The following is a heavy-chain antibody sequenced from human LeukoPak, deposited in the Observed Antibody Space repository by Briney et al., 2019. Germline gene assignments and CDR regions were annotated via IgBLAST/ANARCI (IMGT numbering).Heavy chain of an antibody. CDR3: AKEEVEYDSSGPTPGY. Sequence: GGSLRLSCAASGFTFSSYGMHWVRQAPGKGLEWVAVISHDGSNKYYADSVKGRFTISRDNSKNTLYLQMNSLRAEDTAVYYCAKEEVEYDSSGPTPGYWGQGTLVTVSS. CDR2: ISHDGSNK. D-gene: IGHD3-22*01. CDR1: GFTFSSYG. V-gene: IGHV3-30*18. J-gene: IGHJ4*02.